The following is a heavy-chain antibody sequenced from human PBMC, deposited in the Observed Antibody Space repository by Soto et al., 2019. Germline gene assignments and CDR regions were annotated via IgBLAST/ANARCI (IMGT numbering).Heavy chain of an antibody. J-gene: IGHJ4*02. V-gene: IGHV3-23*01. Sequence: GGSVSLSCAASEFTFSNYGRNCVRQAPGRGLEWVSTISGSGDNTYDADSVKGRFSISRDNSKKTLYLQMNRLRVEDTAIYYCASKLTFGGYSDYWGQGTLVTVSS. D-gene: IGHD3-16*01. CDR1: EFTFSNYG. CDR3: ASKLTFGGYSDY. CDR2: ISGSGDNT.